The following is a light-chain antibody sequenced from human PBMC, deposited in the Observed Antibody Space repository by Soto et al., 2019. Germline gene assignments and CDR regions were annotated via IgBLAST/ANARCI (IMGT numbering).Light chain of an antibody. V-gene: IGKV3-20*01. Sequence: EIVLTQSPGTLSLSPGERATLSCRASQSVSISYLAWYQQKPGQAPSLLIYGASSMATGIPDRLSGSGSGTEFTRTISSLEPADFAVYYCHQYGSSPRTFGQGTKLEIK. J-gene: IGKJ2*01. CDR3: HQYGSSPRT. CDR2: GAS. CDR1: QSVSISY.